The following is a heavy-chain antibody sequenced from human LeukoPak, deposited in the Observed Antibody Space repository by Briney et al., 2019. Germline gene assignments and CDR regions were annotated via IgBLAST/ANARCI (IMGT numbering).Heavy chain of an antibody. D-gene: IGHD3-3*01. Sequence: GGSLRLSCAASGFTFSSYGMRWVRQAPGKGLEWVAFIRYDGSNKYYADSVKGRFTISRDNSKNTLYLQMNSLRAEDTAVYYCAKDAEMGPDFWSGYSNWFDPWGQGNLVTVSS. CDR3: AKDAEMGPDFWSGYSNWFDP. CDR2: IRYDGSNK. V-gene: IGHV3-30*02. J-gene: IGHJ5*02. CDR1: GFTFSSYG.